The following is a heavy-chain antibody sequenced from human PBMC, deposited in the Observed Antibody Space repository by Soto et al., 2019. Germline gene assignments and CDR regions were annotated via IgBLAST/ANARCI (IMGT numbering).Heavy chain of an antibody. V-gene: IGHV3-48*02. CDR2: MTSDTKTL. CDR1: GFRFNIYS. Sequence: EVQLVESGGGLVQPGGSLRLSCAASGFRFNIYSMNWIRQAPGTGLEWSAYMTSDTKTLKYGDCVKGRFTFSRYNDNNVVYLQMNSLRDEDTAVYYCARSVEGHFDYWGQGTVVTVSA. CDR3: ARSVEGHFDY. J-gene: IGHJ4*02. D-gene: IGHD6-19*01.